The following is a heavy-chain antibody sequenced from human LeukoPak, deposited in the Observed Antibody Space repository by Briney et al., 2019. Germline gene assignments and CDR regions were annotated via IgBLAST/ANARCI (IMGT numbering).Heavy chain of an antibody. D-gene: IGHD1-26*01. CDR3: ARATSLVSATTDSTGMDV. CDR1: GYTFTGYY. J-gene: IGHJ6*02. Sequence: ASVKVSCKASGYTFTGYYMHWVRQAPGQGLEWMGWINPNSGDTNYAQKFQGRLTMTRDTSISTAYMELSRLRSDDTAVYYCARATSLVSATTDSTGMDVWGQGTTVTVSS. V-gene: IGHV1-2*02. CDR2: INPNSGDT.